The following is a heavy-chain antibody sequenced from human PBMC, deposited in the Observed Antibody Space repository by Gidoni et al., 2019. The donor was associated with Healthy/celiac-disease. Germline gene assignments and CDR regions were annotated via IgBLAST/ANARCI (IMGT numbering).Heavy chain of an antibody. J-gene: IGHJ4*02. V-gene: IGHV3-9*01. Sequence: EVQLVESGGGLLQPGRSLRLSCAASGFTFDDYALHWVRQAPGQGLEWVSGISWNSGSIGYADSVKGRFTISRDNAKSSLYLQMNSLRAEDTAFYYCAKDLEYSSSSAFDYWGQGTLVTVSS. D-gene: IGHD6-6*01. CDR3: AKDLEYSSSSAFDY. CDR2: ISWNSGSI. CDR1: GFTFDDYA.